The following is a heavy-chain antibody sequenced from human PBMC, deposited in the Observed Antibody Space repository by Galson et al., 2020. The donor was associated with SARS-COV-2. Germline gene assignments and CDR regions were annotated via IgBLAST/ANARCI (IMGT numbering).Heavy chain of an antibody. J-gene: IGHJ4*02. Sequence: GGSLRLSCAASGFTFSSFGMNWVRQAPGKGLEWVSSISGSSSSINYADSVKGRFTISRDNAKNSLYLYMNSLRAEDTAVYFCAREWLVEGYYFDSWGQGTLVTVSS. CDR3: AREWLVEGYYFDS. V-gene: IGHV3-21*01. CDR2: ISGSSSSI. D-gene: IGHD6-19*01. CDR1: GFTFSSFG.